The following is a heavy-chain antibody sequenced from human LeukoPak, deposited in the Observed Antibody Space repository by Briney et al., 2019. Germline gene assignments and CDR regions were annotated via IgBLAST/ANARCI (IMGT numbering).Heavy chain of an antibody. CDR2: IYYSGST. D-gene: IGHD1-1*01. J-gene: IGHJ6*02. CDR3: VGSHAPTTRMDV. V-gene: IGHV4-31*03. Sequence: SETLSLTCTVSGGSISSGGYYWSWIRQHPGKGLEWIGYIYYSGSTYYNPSLKSRVTISVDTSKNQFSLKLSSVTAADTAVYYCVGSHAPTTRMDVWGQGTTVTVSS. CDR1: GGSISSGGYY.